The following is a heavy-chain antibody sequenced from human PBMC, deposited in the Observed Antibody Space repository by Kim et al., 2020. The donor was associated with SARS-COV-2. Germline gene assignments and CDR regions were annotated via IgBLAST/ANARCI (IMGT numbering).Heavy chain of an antibody. J-gene: IGHJ3*02. D-gene: IGHD1-1*01. CDR2: IIPMFGLT. CDR1: GGTFSSYA. CDR3: TTGILKAVFDI. Sequence: SVKVSCKASGGTFSSYAFSWVRQAPGQGLEWMGGIIPMFGLTKYAQRFQGRVTITAVESTTTAYMELSSLGSEDTAVYYCTTGILKAVFDIWGQGTMVTVSS. V-gene: IGHV1-69*13.